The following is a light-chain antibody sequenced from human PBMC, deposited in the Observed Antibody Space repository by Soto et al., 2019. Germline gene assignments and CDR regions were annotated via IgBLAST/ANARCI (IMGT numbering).Light chain of an antibody. J-gene: IGKJ4*01. CDR1: QSVSSSY. V-gene: IGKV3-20*01. CDR2: GAS. CDR3: QQYGSSPLT. Sequence: EIELTQSPSTLSLSPGDRATLSCRASQSVSSSYLAWYQQKPGQAPRLLIYGASSRATGIPDRFSASGSGTDFTLTISRLEPEDFAVYYCQQYGSSPLTFGGGTKVEIK.